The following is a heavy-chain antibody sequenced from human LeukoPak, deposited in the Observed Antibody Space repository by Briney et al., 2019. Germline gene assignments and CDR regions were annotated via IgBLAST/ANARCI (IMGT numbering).Heavy chain of an antibody. CDR1: GFTVSSNY. J-gene: IGHJ4*02. D-gene: IGHD6-19*01. CDR3: ARDLFSSGWYEPLDY. Sequence: GGSLRLSCAASGFTVSSNYMSWVRQAPGKGLEWVSVIYSGGSTYYADSVKGRFTISRDNSKNTLYLQMNSLRAEDTAVYYCARDLFSSGWYEPLDYWGQGTLVTVSS. V-gene: IGHV3-66*01. CDR2: IYSGGST.